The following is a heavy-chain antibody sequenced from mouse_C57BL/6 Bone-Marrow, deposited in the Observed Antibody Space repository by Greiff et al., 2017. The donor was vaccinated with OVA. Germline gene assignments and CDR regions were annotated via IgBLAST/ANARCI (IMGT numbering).Heavy chain of an antibody. CDR2: IYPSDSET. CDR3: ARWDGYQGAMDY. J-gene: IGHJ4*01. CDR1: GYTFTSYW. V-gene: IGHV1-61*01. Sequence: QVQLQQSGAELVRPGSSVKLSCKASGYTFTSYWMDWVKQRPGQGLEWIGNIYPSDSETHYNQKFKDKATLTVDKSSSTAYMQLSSLTSEDSAVYYCARWDGYQGAMDYWGQGTSVTVSS. D-gene: IGHD2-3*01.